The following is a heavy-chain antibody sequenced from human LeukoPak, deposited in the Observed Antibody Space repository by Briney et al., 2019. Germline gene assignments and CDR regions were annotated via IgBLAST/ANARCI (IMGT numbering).Heavy chain of an antibody. J-gene: IGHJ6*03. Sequence: ASVKVSCKASGYTFTNYAMHWVRQAPGQRLEWMGWINAGNGNTKYSQEFQGRVTITRDTSASTAYMELSSLRSEDMAMYYCARSVLRDYYYYMDVWGKGTTVTVSS. CDR3: ARSVLRDYYYYMDV. V-gene: IGHV1-3*03. CDR1: GYTFTNYA. CDR2: INAGNGNT.